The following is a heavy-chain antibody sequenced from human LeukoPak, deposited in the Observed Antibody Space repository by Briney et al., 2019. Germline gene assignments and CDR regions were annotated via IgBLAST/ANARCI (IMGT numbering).Heavy chain of an antibody. J-gene: IGHJ4*02. CDR1: GGSISSYY. CDR2: IYYSGST. D-gene: IGHD3-10*01. V-gene: IGHV4-59*12. Sequence: SETLSLTCTVSGGSISSYYWSWIRQPPGKGLEWIGYIYYSGSTNYNPSLKSRVTISVDTSKNQFSLKLSSVTAADTAVYYCARGGVLLWFGNYYFDYWGQGTLVTVSS. CDR3: ARGGVLLWFGNYYFDY.